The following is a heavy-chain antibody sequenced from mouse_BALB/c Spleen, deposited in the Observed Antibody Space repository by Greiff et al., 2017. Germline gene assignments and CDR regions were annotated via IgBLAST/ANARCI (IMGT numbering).Heavy chain of an antibody. Sequence: EVQVVESGGGLVKPGGSLKLSCAASGFTFSSYAMSWVRQSPEKRLEWVAEISSGGSYTYYPDTVTGRFTISRDNAKNTLYLEMSSLRSEDTAMYYCATMNYYAMDYWGQGTSVTVSS. CDR3: ATMNYYAMDY. CDR1: GFTFSSYA. CDR2: ISSGGSYT. V-gene: IGHV5-9-4*01. J-gene: IGHJ4*01. D-gene: IGHD2-4*01.